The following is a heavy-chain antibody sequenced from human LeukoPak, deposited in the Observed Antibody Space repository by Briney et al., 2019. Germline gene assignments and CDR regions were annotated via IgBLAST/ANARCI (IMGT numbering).Heavy chain of an antibody. V-gene: IGHV4-38-2*02. J-gene: IGHJ4*02. CDR3: ARDETYSDVWSGSAGGGKGNYLDY. CDR2: IYHSGRT. CDR1: GYSISNGYY. Sequence: PSETLSLTCTVSGYSISNGYYWGWMRQPPGKGLEWIGSIYHSGRTHYNPSLKSRVIISVDTSKNYFSLKLSSVTAADTAVYYCARDETYSDVWSGSAGGGKGNYLDYWGQGILATVSS. D-gene: IGHD3-3*01.